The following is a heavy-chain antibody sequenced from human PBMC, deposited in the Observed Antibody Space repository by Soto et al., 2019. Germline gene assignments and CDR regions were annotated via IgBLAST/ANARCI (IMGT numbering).Heavy chain of an antibody. D-gene: IGHD7-27*01. CDR1: GYTFTSYD. J-gene: IGHJ5*02. CDR3: ARVAVWFRNWGNWFDP. V-gene: IGHV1-8*01. CDR2: MNPNSGNT. Sequence: QVQLVQSGAEVKKPGASVKVSCKASGYTFTSYDINWVRQATGQGLEWMGWMNPNSGNTGYAQKFQGRVTMTRNTSISTAYMELSILRSEDTALYYCARVAVWFRNWGNWFDPCGPGTLVTVSS.